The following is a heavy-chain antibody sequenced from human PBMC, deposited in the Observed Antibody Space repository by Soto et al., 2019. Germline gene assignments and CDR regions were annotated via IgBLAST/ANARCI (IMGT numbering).Heavy chain of an antibody. CDR2: IYPGDSET. CDR3: ARGGAAYGLDY. J-gene: IGHJ4*02. Sequence: GESLKISCKGSGYSFTSYWIGWVRQMPGKGLEWMGIIYPGDSETRYSPSFQGQVTISHDKSINTAFLQWSSLQASDSAMYYCARGGAAYGLDYWGQGTLVTVS. V-gene: IGHV5-51*01. CDR1: GYSFTSYW. D-gene: IGHD3-10*01.